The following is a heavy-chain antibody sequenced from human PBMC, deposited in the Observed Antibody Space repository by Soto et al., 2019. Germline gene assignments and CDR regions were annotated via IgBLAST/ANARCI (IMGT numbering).Heavy chain of an antibody. V-gene: IGHV4-30-2*01. CDR2: IYHSGST. J-gene: IGHJ5*02. Sequence: TLSLTCAVSGGSISSGGYSWSWIRQPPGKGLEWIGYIYHSGSTYYNPSLKSRVTISVDRSKNQFSLKLSSVTAADTAVYYCATSIAAAGFPNWFDPWGQGTLVTVSS. D-gene: IGHD6-13*01. CDR3: ATSIAAAGFPNWFDP. CDR1: GGSISSGGYS.